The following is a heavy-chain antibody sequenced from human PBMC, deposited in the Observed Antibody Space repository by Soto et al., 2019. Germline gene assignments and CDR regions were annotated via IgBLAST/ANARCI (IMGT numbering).Heavy chain of an antibody. D-gene: IGHD2-21*02. Sequence: QVQLQESGPGLVKPSQTLSLTCTVSGGSISSGDYYWSWIRQPPGKGLEWIGYIYYSGSTYYNPSLKSRVTISVDTSKNQFFLKLSSVTAADTAVYYCASLCGGDCYSDAFDIWGQGTMVTVSS. CDR2: IYYSGST. J-gene: IGHJ3*02. CDR3: ASLCGGDCYSDAFDI. V-gene: IGHV4-30-4*01. CDR1: GGSISSGDYY.